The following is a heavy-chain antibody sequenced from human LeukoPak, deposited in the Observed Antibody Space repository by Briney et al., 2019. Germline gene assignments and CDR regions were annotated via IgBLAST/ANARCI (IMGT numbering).Heavy chain of an antibody. CDR3: AKDPNGDYFGAFDA. Sequence: PGGSLSLSLSASGLTFAKYAGTEVRQAPAKRLEWISSFRGGGRGTNYADSVQGRFTISRDNSKNTVYLQMNNLRADDTALYYCAKDPNGDYFGAFDAWVQGTMVTVCS. CDR2: FRGGGRGT. J-gene: IGHJ3*01. CDR1: GLTFAKYA. D-gene: IGHD4-17*01. V-gene: IGHV3-23*01.